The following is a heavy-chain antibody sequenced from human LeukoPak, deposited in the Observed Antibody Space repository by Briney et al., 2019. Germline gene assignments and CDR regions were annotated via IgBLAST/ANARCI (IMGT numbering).Heavy chain of an antibody. D-gene: IGHD3-22*01. Sequence: PGGSLRLSCAASGFTFSSYNMNWVRQTPGKGLEWVSSISSSSSYIYYADSVKGRFTISRDNAKNSLYLQMNSLRAEDTAVYYCASRGPSGYDSSGYWGQGTLVTVSS. CDR3: ASRGPSGYDSSGY. CDR2: ISSSSSYI. CDR1: GFTFSSYN. V-gene: IGHV3-21*01. J-gene: IGHJ4*02.